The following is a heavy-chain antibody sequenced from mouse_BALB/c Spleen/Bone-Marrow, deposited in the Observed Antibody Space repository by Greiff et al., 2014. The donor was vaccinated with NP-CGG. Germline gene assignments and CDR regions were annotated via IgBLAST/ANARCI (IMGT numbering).Heavy chain of an antibody. Sequence: LQQPGSELVRPGASVKLSCKASGYTFTTYWIHWVKQRHGQGLEWIGNIYPGSGNTNYGEKFKAKGTLTVDTSSSTAYMHLSSLTSEDSAVYYCTRWNGYYEGFAYWGQGTLVTVSA. CDR2: IYPGSGNT. D-gene: IGHD2-3*01. J-gene: IGHJ3*01. V-gene: IGHV1S22*01. CDR1: GYTFTTYW. CDR3: TRWNGYYEGFAY.